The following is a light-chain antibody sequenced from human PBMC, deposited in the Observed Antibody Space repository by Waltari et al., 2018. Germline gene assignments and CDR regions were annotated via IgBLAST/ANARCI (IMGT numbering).Light chain of an antibody. Sequence: DIQMTQSPSILSASIGDRVIITCRASQNVEDGLAWFQQKPGKAPKLLISKASDLQSGGPSRFSGSRSGTEFTLTISCLQSDDFSTYYCQQYSRWGIFTFGPGTKVDVK. CDR3: QQYSRWGIFT. CDR2: KAS. CDR1: QNVEDG. V-gene: IGKV1-5*03. J-gene: IGKJ3*01.